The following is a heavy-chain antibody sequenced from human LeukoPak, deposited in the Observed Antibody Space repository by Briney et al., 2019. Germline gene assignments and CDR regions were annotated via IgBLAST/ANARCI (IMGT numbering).Heavy chain of an antibody. D-gene: IGHD2-15*01. CDR2: IYYSGST. V-gene: IGHV4-61*05. CDR1: GGSISSSSYY. CDR3: ARTSEGYCSGGSCWDFYYYMDV. Sequence: SETLSLTCTVSGGSISSSSYYWGWIRQPPGKGLEWIGYIYYSGSTNYNPSLKSRVTISVDTSKNQFSLKLSSVTAADTAVYYCARTSEGYCSGGSCWDFYYYMDVWGKGTTVTVSS. J-gene: IGHJ6*03.